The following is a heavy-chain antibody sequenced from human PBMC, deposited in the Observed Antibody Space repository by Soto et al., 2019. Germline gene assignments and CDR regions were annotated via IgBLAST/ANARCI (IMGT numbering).Heavy chain of an antibody. CDR2: IDPSDSYT. CDR3: ASRKVSDGYNSY. CDR1: GYSFTSYW. V-gene: IGHV5-10-1*01. D-gene: IGHD5-12*01. J-gene: IGHJ4*02. Sequence: HGESLKISCKGSGYSFTSYWISWVRQMPGKGLEWMWSIDPSDSYTNYSPSFQGHVTISADKSISTAYLQWSRLKASGTAMYYCASRKVSDGYNSYWGQGTLVTVSS.